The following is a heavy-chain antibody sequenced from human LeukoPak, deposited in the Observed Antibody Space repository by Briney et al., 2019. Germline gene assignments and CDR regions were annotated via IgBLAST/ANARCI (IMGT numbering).Heavy chain of an antibody. CDR3: ARGDRCSSTSCYTLYGYSNYGYAFDI. CDR1: GGSFSGYY. J-gene: IGHJ3*02. D-gene: IGHD2-2*02. Sequence: NSSETLSLTCAVYGGSFSGYYWSRIRQPPGKGLEWIGEINHSGSTNYNLSLKSRVTISVDTSKNQFSLKLSSVTAADTAVYYCARGDRCSSTSCYTLYGYSNYGYAFDIWGQGTMVTVSS. V-gene: IGHV4-34*01. CDR2: INHSGST.